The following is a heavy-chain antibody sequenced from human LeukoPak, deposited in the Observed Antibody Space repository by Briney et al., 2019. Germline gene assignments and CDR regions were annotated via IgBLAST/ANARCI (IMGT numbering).Heavy chain of an antibody. V-gene: IGHV3-66*01. D-gene: IGHD1-7*01. CDR1: GFTVSSNY. Sequence: GGSLRLSCAASGFTVSSNYMSWVRQAPGKGLEWVSAIYSGGSTYYADSVKGRFTISRDNSKNTLYLQMNSLRAEDTAVYYCAWSHHWNYDYWGQGTLVTVSS. J-gene: IGHJ4*02. CDR2: IYSGGST. CDR3: AWSHHWNYDY.